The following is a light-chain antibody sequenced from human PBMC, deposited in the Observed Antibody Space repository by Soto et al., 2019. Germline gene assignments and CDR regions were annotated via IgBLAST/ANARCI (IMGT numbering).Light chain of an antibody. CDR2: EVS. J-gene: IGLJ2*01. CDR1: SSDVGGYNY. Sequence: QSALTQPPSASGSPGQSVTISCTGTSSDVGGYNYVSWYQQHPGKAPKLMMYEVSKRPSGVPDRFSGSKSGNTASLTVSGLQAEDEADYYCSSYAGSNNFVFGGGTALTVL. V-gene: IGLV2-8*01. CDR3: SSYAGSNNFV.